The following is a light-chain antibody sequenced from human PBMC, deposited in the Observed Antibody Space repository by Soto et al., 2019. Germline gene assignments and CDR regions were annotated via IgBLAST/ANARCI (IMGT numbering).Light chain of an antibody. CDR3: KPHYSHPLP. J-gene: IGKJ4*01. Sequence: IQLTQSPSSLSASVGGGVIITGRASQGITSYLAWYQQRPGKDPGLLIYSEYTLQSGVPSRFSGSGYGTDFSLTIRNLQPEDFATYYCKPHYSHPLPLGGGTKVDIK. V-gene: IGKV1-9*01. CDR2: SEY. CDR1: QGITSY.